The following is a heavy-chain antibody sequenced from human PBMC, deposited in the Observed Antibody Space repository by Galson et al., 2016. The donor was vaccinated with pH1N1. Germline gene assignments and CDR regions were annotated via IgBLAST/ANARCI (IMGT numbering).Heavy chain of an antibody. V-gene: IGHV3-23*01. CDR2: ISDSGNTT. D-gene: IGHD6-6*01. Sequence: SLRLSCAASGFSFSTYGFNWVRQAPGKGLEWVSAISDSGNTTLYADSVKGQFTISRDNSKNTVYLQMNNLRVEDTAVYYCASWAHVKYSNSSSRPKTHFYYGLDVWGQGTTVTVSS. CDR3: ASWAHVKYSNSSSRPKTHFYYGLDV. J-gene: IGHJ6*02. CDR1: GFSFSTYG.